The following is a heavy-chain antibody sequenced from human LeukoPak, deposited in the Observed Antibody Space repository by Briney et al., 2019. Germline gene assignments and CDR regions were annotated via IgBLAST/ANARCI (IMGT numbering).Heavy chain of an antibody. D-gene: IGHD6-13*01. CDR1: GGSFSGYY. CDR3: ARVKADESSGWYRPGGWFDP. J-gene: IGHJ5*02. V-gene: IGHV4-34*01. Sequence: SETLSLTCAVYGGSFSGYYWSWIRQPPGKGLEWIGEINHSGSTNYNPSLKSRVTISVDTSKNQFSLKLSSVTAADTAVYYCARVKADESSGWYRPGGWFDPWGQGTLVTVSS. CDR2: INHSGST.